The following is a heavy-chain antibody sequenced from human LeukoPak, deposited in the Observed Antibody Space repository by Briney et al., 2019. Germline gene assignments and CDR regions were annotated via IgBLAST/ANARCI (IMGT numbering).Heavy chain of an antibody. CDR3: ARDRYDFWSGSPYYFDY. D-gene: IGHD3-3*01. V-gene: IGHV1-8*01. CDR2: MNPNSGNT. J-gene: IGHJ4*02. Sequence: ASVKVSCKASGYTFTSYDINWVRQATGQGLEWMGWMNPNSGNTGYAQKFQGRVTMTRNTSISTAYMELSSLRSEDTAVYYCARDRYDFWSGSPYYFDYWGQGTLVTVSS. CDR1: GYTFTSYD.